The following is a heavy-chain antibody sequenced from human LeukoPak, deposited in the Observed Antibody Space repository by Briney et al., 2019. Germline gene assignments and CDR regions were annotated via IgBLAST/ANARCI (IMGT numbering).Heavy chain of an antibody. D-gene: IGHD6-13*01. J-gene: IGHJ4*02. CDR3: ARGRGEQLVRYYFDY. CDR1: SGSFSGYY. V-gene: IGHV4-34*01. Sequence: SETLSHTCAVYSGSFSGYYWSWIRQPPGKGLEWIGEINHSGSTNYNPSLKSRVTISVDTSKNQFSLKLSSVTAADTAVYYCARGRGEQLVRYYFDYWGQGTLVTVSS. CDR2: INHSGST.